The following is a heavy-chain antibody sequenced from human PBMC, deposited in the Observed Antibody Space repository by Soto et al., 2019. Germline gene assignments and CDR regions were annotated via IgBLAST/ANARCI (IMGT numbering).Heavy chain of an antibody. CDR3: ARGKDGRRAGTYYFDMDV. D-gene: IGHD1-1*01. V-gene: IGHV3-7*01. CDR2: IKQDGSEK. J-gene: IGHJ6*03. CDR1: GFSFGDYS. Sequence: GGSLRLSCAASGFSFGDYSMHWVRQAPGKGLDWAANIKQDGSEKYYLDSLKGRFTISRDNAKNSVYLLMNSLRAEDTAVYYCARGKDGRRAGTYYFDMDVWGKGTTVTVSS.